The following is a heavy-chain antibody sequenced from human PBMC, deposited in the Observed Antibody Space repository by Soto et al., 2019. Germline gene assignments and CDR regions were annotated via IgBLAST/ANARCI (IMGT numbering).Heavy chain of an antibody. CDR1: DYTFAAYW. J-gene: IGHJ3*02. V-gene: IGHV5-51*01. CDR3: ARPDCPNRVCYHFYDI. CDR2: VNPGDSET. D-gene: IGHD2-8*01. Sequence: GESLKISCKGSDYTFAAYWIGWVRQLPGKGLEWMGIVNPGDSETRYRPSFQGQVTISADKSINTAYLQWSSLKASDTAMYYCARPDCPNRVCYHFYDIWGQGTMVTVSS.